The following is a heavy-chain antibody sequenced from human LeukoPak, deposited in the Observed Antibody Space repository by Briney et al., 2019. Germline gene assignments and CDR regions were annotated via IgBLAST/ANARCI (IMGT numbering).Heavy chain of an antibody. Sequence: GGSLGLSCAASGCTFSGYEINWVRQAPGKGLEWLSFISSSGNTIYYADSVKGRFTISRDNSKNSLYLQMNSLSAEDTALYYCARDIWFGELFPGALDDWGQGTMVTVSS. V-gene: IGHV3-48*03. J-gene: IGHJ3*01. CDR3: ARDIWFGELFPGALDD. D-gene: IGHD3-10*01. CDR2: ISSSGNTI. CDR1: GCTFSGYE.